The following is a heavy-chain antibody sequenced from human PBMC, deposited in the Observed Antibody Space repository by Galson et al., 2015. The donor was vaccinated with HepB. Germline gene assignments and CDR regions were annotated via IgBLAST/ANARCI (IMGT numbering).Heavy chain of an antibody. D-gene: IGHD6-19*01. CDR1: GYTFTGYY. CDR3: ARARDSSGWYANYFDY. CDR2: INPNCGGT. V-gene: IGHV1-2*06. J-gene: IGHJ4*02. Sequence: SVKVSCKASGYTFTGYYMHWVRQAPGQGLEWMGRINPNCGGTNYAQKFQGRVTMTRDTSISTAYMELSRLRSDDTAVYYCARARDSSGWYANYFDYWGQGTLVTVS.